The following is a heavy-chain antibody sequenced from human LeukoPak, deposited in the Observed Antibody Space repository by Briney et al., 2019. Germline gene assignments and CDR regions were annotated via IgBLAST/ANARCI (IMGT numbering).Heavy chain of an antibody. CDR1: GFSFDTYA. J-gene: IGHJ4*02. Sequence: PGGSLRLPCAASGFSFDTYAMLWVRQAPGQGLEWVALIWHDGSHKFYSNSVRGQFTISRDNSKNTVYLQRNNLRPDDTSVYYCARESFGSGSYPDFWGQGTLVTVSS. CDR3: ARESFGSGSYPDF. V-gene: IGHV3-33*01. D-gene: IGHD3-10*01. CDR2: IWHDGSHK.